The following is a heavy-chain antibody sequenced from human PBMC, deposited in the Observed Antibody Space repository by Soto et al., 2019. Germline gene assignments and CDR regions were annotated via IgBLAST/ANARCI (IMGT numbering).Heavy chain of an antibody. D-gene: IGHD5-12*01. CDR3: AKGGYTSPFDY. CDR1: GFTFSSYA. J-gene: IGHJ4*02. Sequence: GGSLRLSCAASGFTFSSYAMTWVRQAPGKGPEWVSTIRASGGSTYYADSVKGRFTISRDNSMNTLFLHMNSLRAEDTAIYYCAKGGYTSPFDYWGLGTLVTVSS. CDR2: IRASGGST. V-gene: IGHV3-23*01.